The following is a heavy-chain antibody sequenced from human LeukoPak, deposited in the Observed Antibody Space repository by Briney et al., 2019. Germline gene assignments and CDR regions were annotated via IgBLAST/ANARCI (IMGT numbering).Heavy chain of an antibody. CDR2: IYYSGST. CDR1: GGSISSGDYY. V-gene: IGHV4-30-4*01. D-gene: IGHD2-21*02. J-gene: IGHJ4*02. Sequence: PSETLSLTCPVSGGSISSGDYYWSWIRQPPGKGLEWIGYIYYSGSTYYNPSLKSRVTISVDTSKNQFSLKLSSVTAADTAVYYCARWVTAISGYFDYWGQGTLVTVSS. CDR3: ARWVTAISGYFDY.